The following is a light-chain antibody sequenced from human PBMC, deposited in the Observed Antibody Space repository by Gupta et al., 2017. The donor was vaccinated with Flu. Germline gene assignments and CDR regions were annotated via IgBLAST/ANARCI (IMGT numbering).Light chain of an antibody. V-gene: IGLV4-69*01. CDR3: QTWATGINGV. CDR2: LNSDGSN. J-gene: IGLJ3*02. Sequence: QLVLPQSPSASASLGASVQLTCTLSSGHSSYAIAWHQQQPEKGPRYLMKLNSDGSNNKGDGIPGRFSGSSSGAERSLTISSLQAEDEADYYCQTWATGINGVFGGGTKLTVL. CDR1: SGHSSYA.